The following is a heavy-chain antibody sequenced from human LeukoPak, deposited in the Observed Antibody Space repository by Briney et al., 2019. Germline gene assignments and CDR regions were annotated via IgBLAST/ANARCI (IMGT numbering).Heavy chain of an antibody. V-gene: IGHV3-21*01. J-gene: IGHJ5*02. CDR1: GFTFSSNS. Sequence: GGSLRLSCAAYGFTFSSNSMNWVRQAPGKGLEWVSSTSSSSSYIYYADSVKGRFTISRDNAKNSLYLQMNSLRAEDTAVYYCARAYDFWSGYYSGRWFDPWGQGTLVTVSS. CDR2: TSSSSSYI. CDR3: ARAYDFWSGYYSGRWFDP. D-gene: IGHD3-3*01.